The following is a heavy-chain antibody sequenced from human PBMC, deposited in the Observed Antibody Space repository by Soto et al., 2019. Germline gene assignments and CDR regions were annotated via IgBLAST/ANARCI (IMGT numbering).Heavy chain of an antibody. CDR3: AKVGSERYSGQHSDY. CDR2: ISSSSGST. D-gene: IGHD5-12*01. J-gene: IGHJ4*02. Sequence: EVQLLESGGGLVQPGGSLRLACAASGFTFSNYAMNWVRQAPGKGLEWVSTISSSSGSTYYADSVKGRFTISRDNSKNFLYLQMNSLRGDDTAVYYCAKVGSERYSGQHSDYSGQGTLVTISS. CDR1: GFTFSNYA. V-gene: IGHV3-23*01.